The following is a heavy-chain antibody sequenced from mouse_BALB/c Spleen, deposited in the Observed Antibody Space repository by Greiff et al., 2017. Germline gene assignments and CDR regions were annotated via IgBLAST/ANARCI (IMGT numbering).Heavy chain of an antibody. Sequence: QVQLKESGAELAKPGASVKMSCKASGYTFTSYWMHWVKQRPGQGLEWIGYINPSTGYTEYNQKFKDKATLTADKSSSTAYMQLSSLTSEDSAVYYCASGGYYGSSPGYWGQGTTLTVSS. D-gene: IGHD1-1*01. CDR3: ASGGYYGSSPGY. CDR1: GYTFTSYW. CDR2: INPSTGYT. J-gene: IGHJ2*01. V-gene: IGHV1-7*01.